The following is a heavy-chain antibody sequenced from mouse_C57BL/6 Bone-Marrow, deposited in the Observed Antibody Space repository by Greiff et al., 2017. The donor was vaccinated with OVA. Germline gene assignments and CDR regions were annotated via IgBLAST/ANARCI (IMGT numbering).Heavy chain of an antibody. CDR2: IYPGDGDT. V-gene: IGHV1-82*01. Sequence: QVQLQQSGPELVKPGASVKISCKASGYAFSSSWMNWVKQRPGKGLEWIGRIYPGDGDTNYNGKFKGKATLTADKSSSTAYMQLSSLTSEDSAVYFCAGGLPAWFAYWGQGTLVTVSA. D-gene: IGHD2-4*01. CDR3: AGGLPAWFAY. J-gene: IGHJ3*01. CDR1: GYAFSSSW.